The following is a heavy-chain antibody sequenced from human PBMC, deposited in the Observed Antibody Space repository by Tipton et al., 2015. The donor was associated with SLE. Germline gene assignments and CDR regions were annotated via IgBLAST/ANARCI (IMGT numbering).Heavy chain of an antibody. J-gene: IGHJ4*02. CDR2: ISDSGSDT. CDR3: AKDSPPVEYGSLYYFDY. V-gene: IGHV3-23*01. D-gene: IGHD6-6*01. Sequence: SLRLSCAASEFTFSRYAMSWVRQAPGKGLQWVSAISDSGSDTYYADSVKGRFTISRDNSKNTLYLQMNSLRAEDTAVYYCAKDSPPVEYGSLYYFDYWGQGTLVTVSS. CDR1: EFTFSRYA.